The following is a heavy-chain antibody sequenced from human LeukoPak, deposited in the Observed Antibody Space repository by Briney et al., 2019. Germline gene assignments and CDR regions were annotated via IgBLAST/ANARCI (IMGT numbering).Heavy chain of an antibody. CDR1: GLTFSTFG. CDR3: ATETNGRHYDY. J-gene: IGHJ4*02. D-gene: IGHD1-14*01. V-gene: IGHV3-21*06. CDR2: IGPTGSDR. Sequence: AGSLRLSCTASGLTFSTFGFKWDRQVPGRGREWVASIGPTGSDRYNADSIKGRFTISRDNANNFLYLQMNSLRAEDTAVYYCATETNGRHYDYWGQGTLLTVSS.